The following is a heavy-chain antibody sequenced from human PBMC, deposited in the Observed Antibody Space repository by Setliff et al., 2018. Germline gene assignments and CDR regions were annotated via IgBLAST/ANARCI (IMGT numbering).Heavy chain of an antibody. D-gene: IGHD6-6*01. Sequence: TLSLTCAAYGGTFSDYYWTWIRQPPGKGLEWVGEINHRGSTTYNPSLKSRVTISVDTSKDQFSLKVISMTAADTAVYYCARGRNIAARLLDSWGQGTLVT. J-gene: IGHJ4*02. CDR1: GGTFSDYY. CDR2: INHRGST. CDR3: ARGRNIAARLLDS. V-gene: IGHV4-34*01.